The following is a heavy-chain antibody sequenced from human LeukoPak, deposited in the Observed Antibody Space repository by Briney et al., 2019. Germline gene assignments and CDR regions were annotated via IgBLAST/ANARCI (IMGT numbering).Heavy chain of an antibody. D-gene: IGHD3-10*01. CDR1: GGSISSGDYY. CDR2: IYYGGRT. CDR3: ARGRSLSITLIRGVVDI. Sequence: TSQTLSLTCTVSGGSISSGDYYWSWIRQPPGKGLEWIGDIYYGGRTYYNPSLKSRVIISIDGSNNQFPLRLTSVTAADTAVYYCARGRSLSITLIRGVVDIWGQGTVVTVSS. V-gene: IGHV4-30-4*01. J-gene: IGHJ3*02.